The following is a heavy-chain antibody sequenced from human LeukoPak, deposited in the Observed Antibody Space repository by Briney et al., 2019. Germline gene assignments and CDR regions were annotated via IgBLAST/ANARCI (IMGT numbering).Heavy chain of an antibody. CDR2: IYYSGST. D-gene: IGHD6-13*01. J-gene: IGHJ5*02. CDR3: ARSTIAAAGIRWFDP. V-gene: IGHV4-30-4*08. Sequence: SQTLSLTCTVSGGSISSGDYYWSWIRQPPGKGLEWFGYIYYSGSTDYNPPLKSRVTISVDTSKNQFSLKLSSVTAADTAVYYCARSTIAAAGIRWFDPWGQGTLVTVSS. CDR1: GGSISSGDYY.